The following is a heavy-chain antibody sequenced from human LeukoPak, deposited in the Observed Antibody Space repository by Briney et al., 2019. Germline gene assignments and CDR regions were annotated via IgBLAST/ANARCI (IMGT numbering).Heavy chain of an antibody. D-gene: IGHD3-16*01. J-gene: IGHJ3*02. V-gene: IGHV3-21*01. CDR1: GLTFSSYS. CDR2: ISSSSSYI. Sequence: GGSLRLSCAASGLTFSSYSMSWVRQAPGKGLEWVSPISSSSSYIYYADSVKGRFTISRDNAKNSLYLQMNSLRAEDTAVYYCASSSLRGSDAFDIWGQGTMVTVSS. CDR3: ASSSLRGSDAFDI.